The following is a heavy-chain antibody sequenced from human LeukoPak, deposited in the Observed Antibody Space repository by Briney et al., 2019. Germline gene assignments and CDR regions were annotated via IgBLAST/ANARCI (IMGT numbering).Heavy chain of an antibody. CDR2: INSDGSIT. CDR3: ERDPGDGYKLLDC. V-gene: IGHV3-74*01. J-gene: IGHJ4*02. CDR1: GFTFSSYW. D-gene: IGHD5-24*01. Sequence: GGSLRLPCAASGFTFSSYWMHWVRQAPGKVLVWVSRINSDGSITSYADSVKGRFTISRDNAKNTVYLQMSSLRAEYTAVYYWERDPGDGYKLLDCRGQGTLVNVS.